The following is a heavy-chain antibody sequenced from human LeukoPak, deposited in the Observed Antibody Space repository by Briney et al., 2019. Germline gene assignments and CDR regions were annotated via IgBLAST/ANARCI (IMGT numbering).Heavy chain of an antibody. CDR1: GYTFTGYY. J-gene: IGHJ3*02. V-gene: IGHV1-2*02. D-gene: IGHD1-26*01. CDR2: INPNSGGT. Sequence: ASVKVSCKASGYTFTGYYMHWVRQAPGQGLEWMGWINPNSGGTNYAQKFQGRVTMTRDTSISTAYMELSRLRSDDTAVYYCARSCYGATRCAFDIWGQGTMATVSS. CDR3: ARSCYGATRCAFDI.